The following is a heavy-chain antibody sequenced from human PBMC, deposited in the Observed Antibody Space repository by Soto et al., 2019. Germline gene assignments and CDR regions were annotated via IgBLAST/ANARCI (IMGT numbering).Heavy chain of an antibody. CDR2: IYYSGST. J-gene: IGHJ4*02. V-gene: IGHV4-31*03. D-gene: IGHD6-13*01. Sequence: SETLSLTCTVSGGSISSGGYYWSWIRQHPGKGLEWIGYIYYSGSTYYNPSLKSRVTISVDTSKNQFSLKLSSVTAADTAVYYCAREKEYSSSVDYGGQGTLVTVSS. CDR1: GGSISSGGYY. CDR3: AREKEYSSSVDY.